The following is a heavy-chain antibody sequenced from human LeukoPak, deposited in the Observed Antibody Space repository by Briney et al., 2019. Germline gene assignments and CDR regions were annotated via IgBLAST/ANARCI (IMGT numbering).Heavy chain of an antibody. J-gene: IGHJ4*02. CDR2: ISGSGGST. CDR3: VRDVRGTRGTDY. D-gene: IGHD3-16*01. CDR1: GFTFSSYA. Sequence: QSGGSLRLSCAASGFTFSSYAMSWVRQAPGKGLEWVSAISGSGGSTYYADSVKGRFTISRDNSKNTLYLQVNTLRPEDTAVYYCVRDVRGTRGTDYWGQGTLVTVSS. V-gene: IGHV3-23*01.